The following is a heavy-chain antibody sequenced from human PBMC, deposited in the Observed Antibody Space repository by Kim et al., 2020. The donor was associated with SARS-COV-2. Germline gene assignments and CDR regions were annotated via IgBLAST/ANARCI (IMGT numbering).Heavy chain of an antibody. D-gene: IGHD2-2*01. J-gene: IGHJ6*01. V-gene: IGHV3-30*18. Sequence: GGSLRLSCAASGFTFSSYGMHWVRQAPGKGLEWVAVISYDGSNKYYADSVKGRFTISRDNSKNTLYLQMNSLRAEDTAVYYCAKEGCSSTSCYYYYYYG. CDR2: ISYDGSNK. CDR3: AKEGCSSTSCYYYYYYG. CDR1: GFTFSSYG.